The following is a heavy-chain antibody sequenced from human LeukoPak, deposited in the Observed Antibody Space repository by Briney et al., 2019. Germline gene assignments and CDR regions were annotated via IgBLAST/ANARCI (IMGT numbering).Heavy chain of an antibody. V-gene: IGHV4-59*01. CDR1: GGSISSYY. CDR2: IYYSGST. CDR3: AREVAAAGGHNWFDP. J-gene: IGHJ5*02. D-gene: IGHD6-13*01. Sequence: SETLSLTCTVSGGSISSYYWSWIRKPPGKGLEWIGYIYYSGSTNYNPSLKSRVTISVDTSKNQFSLKLSSVTAADTAVYYCAREVAAAGGHNWFDPWGQGTLVTVSS.